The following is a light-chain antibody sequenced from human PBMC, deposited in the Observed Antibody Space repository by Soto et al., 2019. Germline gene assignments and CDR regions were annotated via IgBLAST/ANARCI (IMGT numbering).Light chain of an antibody. Sequence: QSVLTQPASLSGSPGQSITISCTGTSSDVGGFNYVSWYQKHPGKAPKLMTYDVTNRPSGVSYRFSGAKSGNTASLTISGFQAEDEADYYCNAFTSGSIYGLGTGGKLTVL. V-gene: IGLV2-14*03. CDR1: SSDVGGFNY. CDR3: NAFTSGSIYG. J-gene: IGLJ1*01. CDR2: DVT.